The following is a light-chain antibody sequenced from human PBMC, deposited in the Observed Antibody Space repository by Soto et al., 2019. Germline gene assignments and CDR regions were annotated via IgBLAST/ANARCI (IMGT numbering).Light chain of an antibody. V-gene: IGLV1-40*01. CDR3: QSYDSLLSTRYV. J-gene: IGLJ1*01. Sequence: QSVLKQPPSVSGAPGQRVTISCTGSSSNIGAGYDVHWYQQRPGTAPKLLIIGNINRPSGVPDRFSGSKSGTSASLAIPGLQAEDEGDYYSQSYDSLLSTRYVLGTGTKVTVL. CDR2: GNI. CDR1: SSNIGAGYD.